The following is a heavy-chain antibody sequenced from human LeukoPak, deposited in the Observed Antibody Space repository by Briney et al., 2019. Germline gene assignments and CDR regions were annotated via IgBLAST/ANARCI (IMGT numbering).Heavy chain of an antibody. Sequence: PSETLSLTCAVYGGSFSGYYWSWVRQAPGKGLEWVSAISGSGGSTYCADSVKGRFTISRDNSKNTLYLQMNSLRAEDTAVYYCAKRAGGSSVYYYYYMDVWGKGTTVTVSS. J-gene: IGHJ6*03. CDR2: ISGSGGST. V-gene: IGHV3-23*01. CDR3: AKRAGGSSVYYYYYMDV. D-gene: IGHD6-25*01. CDR1: GGSFSGYY.